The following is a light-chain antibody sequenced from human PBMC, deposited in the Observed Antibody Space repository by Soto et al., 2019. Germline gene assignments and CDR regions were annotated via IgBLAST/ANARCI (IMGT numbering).Light chain of an antibody. Sequence: EIVMTQSPATLSVSPGARATLSCRASQSVSSNLAWYQQKPGQAPRLLIYGASTRATGIPARFSGSGSGTKFTLTIISLQSEDFAVYYCQQYNNLPRTFGQGTKVEIK. CDR3: QQYNNLPRT. CDR2: GAS. CDR1: QSVSSN. J-gene: IGKJ1*01. V-gene: IGKV3-15*01.